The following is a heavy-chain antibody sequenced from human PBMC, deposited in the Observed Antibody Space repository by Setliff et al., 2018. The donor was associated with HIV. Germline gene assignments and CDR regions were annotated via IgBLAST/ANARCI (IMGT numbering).Heavy chain of an antibody. D-gene: IGHD6-19*01. J-gene: IGHJ4*02. CDR3: ARSLLPSITVAGTIGY. V-gene: IGHV4-4*07. Sequence: ETLSLTCTVSGGSISRYYWSWIRQPAGKGLEWIGHIHTSGNANYNPSLNSRVTISVDTSKNHFSLKLSSVTAADTAVYYCARSLLPSITVAGTIGYWGQGSLVTVS. CDR2: IHTSGNA. CDR1: GGSISRYY.